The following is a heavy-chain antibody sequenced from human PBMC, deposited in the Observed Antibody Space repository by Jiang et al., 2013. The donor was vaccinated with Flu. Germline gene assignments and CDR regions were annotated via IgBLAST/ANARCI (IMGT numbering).Heavy chain of an antibody. CDR3: ARVPRDIVATENYYYYGMDV. V-gene: IGHV5-51*01. Sequence: MPGKGLEWMGIIYPGDSDTRYSPSFQGQVTISADKSISTAYLQWSSLKASDTAMYYCARVPRDIVATENYYYYGMDVWGQGTTVTVSS. CDR2: IYPGDSDT. D-gene: IGHD5-12*01. J-gene: IGHJ6*02.